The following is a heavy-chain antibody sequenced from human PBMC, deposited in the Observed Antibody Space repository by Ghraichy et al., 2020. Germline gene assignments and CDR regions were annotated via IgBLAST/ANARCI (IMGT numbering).Heavy chain of an antibody. CDR2: IIPIFGTA. Sequence: SVKVSCKASGGTFSSYAISWVRQAPGQGLEWMGGIIPIFGTANHAQKFQGRVTITADKSTSTAYMELSSLRSEDTAVYYCARDRLGWRVATISWGGYAFDIWGQGTMVTVSS. V-gene: IGHV1-69*06. D-gene: IGHD5-12*01. J-gene: IGHJ3*02. CDR3: ARDRLGWRVATISWGGYAFDI. CDR1: GGTFSSYA.